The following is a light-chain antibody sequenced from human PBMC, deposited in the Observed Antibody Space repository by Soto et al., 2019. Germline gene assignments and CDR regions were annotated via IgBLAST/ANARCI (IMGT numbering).Light chain of an antibody. J-gene: IGKJ1*01. CDR2: AAS. CDR3: QQSYSTPWM. CDR1: QSISSY. Sequence: DIQMTQSPSSLSASVGDRVTITCRASQSISSYLNWYQQKPGKAPKLLIYAASTLQSGVPSRFSGSGSGTDFTLTISSLQPEDFAAYYCQQSYSTPWMFGQGTKVE. V-gene: IGKV1-39*01.